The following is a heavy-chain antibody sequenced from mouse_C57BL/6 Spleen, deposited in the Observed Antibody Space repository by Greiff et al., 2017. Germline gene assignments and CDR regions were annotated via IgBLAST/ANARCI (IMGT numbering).Heavy chain of an antibody. CDR1: GFTFSDYY. Sequence: DVKLVESEGGLVQPGSSMKLSCTASGFTFSDYYMAWVRQVPEKGLEWVANINYDGSSTYYLDSLKSRFIISRDNAKNILYLQMSSLKSEDTATYYCARALITTVVSHFDYWGQGTTLTVSS. CDR2: INYDGSST. CDR3: ARALITTVVSHFDY. J-gene: IGHJ2*01. V-gene: IGHV5-16*01. D-gene: IGHD1-1*01.